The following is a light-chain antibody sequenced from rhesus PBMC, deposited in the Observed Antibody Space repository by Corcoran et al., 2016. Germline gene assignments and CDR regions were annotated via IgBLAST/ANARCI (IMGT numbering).Light chain of an antibody. V-gene: IGKV1-74*01. J-gene: IGKJ3*01. CDR1: ENVNNY. CDR2: KAS. CDR3: QHGYGTPFT. Sequence: DIQMTQSPSSLSASVGDRVTITCRASENVNNYVNGYKQKQGKAPKFPPIKASTLKSGVPSRFSGSGSGTDSTFTIRSLQPEDVATYYCQHGYGTPFTFGPGTKLDIK.